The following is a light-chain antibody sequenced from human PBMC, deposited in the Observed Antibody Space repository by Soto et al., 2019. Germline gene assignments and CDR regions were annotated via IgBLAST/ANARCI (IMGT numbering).Light chain of an antibody. CDR3: QQRSNWPWT. J-gene: IGKJ2*01. Sequence: EIVLTQSPATLSLSPGDRATISCRASQSVSSYLAWYQQKPGEAPRLLIYDASNWATGIPARFSGSGSGTDFTLTISSLEPEDFAVYYCQQRSNWPWTFGQGTKLEIK. V-gene: IGKV3-11*01. CDR2: DAS. CDR1: QSVSSY.